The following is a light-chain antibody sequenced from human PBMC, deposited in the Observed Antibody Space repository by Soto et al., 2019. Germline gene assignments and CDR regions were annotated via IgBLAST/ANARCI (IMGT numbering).Light chain of an antibody. CDR3: SSYTSSSTPYYV. Sequence: QSVLTQPASVSVFPGQSITISCTGTSSDVGGYNYVSWYQQHPGKAPKLMIYDVSNRPSGVSNRFSGSKSGNTASLTISGLQAEDEADYYCSSYTSSSTPYYVFGTGTKVTVL. V-gene: IGLV2-14*01. CDR1: SSDVGGYNY. CDR2: DVS. J-gene: IGLJ1*01.